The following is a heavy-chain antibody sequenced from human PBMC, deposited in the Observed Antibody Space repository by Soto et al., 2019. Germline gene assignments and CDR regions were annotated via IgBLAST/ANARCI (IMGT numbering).Heavy chain of an antibody. CDR1: GFTFSSYW. Sequence: EVQLVESGGGLVQPGGSLRLSCAASGFTFSSYWMHWVRQAPGKGLVWVSRINSDGSSTSYADSVKGRFTISRDNTKNTLYLQMNSLRAEDTAVYYCARDLDFQSSSWYYYYGMDVWGQGTTVTVSS. V-gene: IGHV3-74*01. CDR3: ARDLDFQSSSWYYYYGMDV. CDR2: INSDGSST. J-gene: IGHJ6*02. D-gene: IGHD6-13*01.